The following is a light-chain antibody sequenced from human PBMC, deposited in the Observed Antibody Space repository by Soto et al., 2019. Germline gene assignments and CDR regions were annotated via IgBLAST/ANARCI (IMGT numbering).Light chain of an antibody. V-gene: IGLV2-14*01. CDR1: SSDVGGYNY. CDR2: DVS. CDR3: SSYTSRSTLDVV. J-gene: IGLJ2*01. Sequence: QSVLTQPASVSGSPGQSITISCTGTSSDVGGYNYVSWYQQHPGKAPKLMIYDVSNQPSGVSNRFSGSKSGNTASLTISGLQAEDEADYYCSSYTSRSTLDVVFGGGTKLTVL.